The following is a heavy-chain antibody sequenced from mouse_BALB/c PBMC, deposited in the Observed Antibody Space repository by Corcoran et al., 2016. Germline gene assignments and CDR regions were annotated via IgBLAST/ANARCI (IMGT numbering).Heavy chain of an antibody. Sequence: QIQMVQSGPELKKPGETVKVSCKASGYTFTNYGMNWVKQAPGKGLKWMGWINTYTGEPTYADDFKGRFAFSLETSASTAYLQINNLKNEDTATYFCAREPYAMDYWGQGTSVTVSS. CDR3: AREPYAMDY. V-gene: IGHV9-3-1*01. CDR1: GYTFTNYG. J-gene: IGHJ4*01. CDR2: INTYTGEP.